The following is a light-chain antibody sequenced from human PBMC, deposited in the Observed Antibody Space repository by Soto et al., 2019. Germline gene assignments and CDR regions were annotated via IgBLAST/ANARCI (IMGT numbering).Light chain of an antibody. V-gene: IGLV8-61*01. CDR1: SGSDSTSYY. CDR3: VLYMGSGISV. CDR2: STN. Sequence: QTVVTQEPSFSVSPGVTVTLTCGLSSGSDSTSYYPSWYQQTPGQAPRTPIYSTNTRSSWVADRFSGSILGNKAALTITGAQAYYESDYYCVLYMGSGISVFGGGTKLTVL. J-gene: IGLJ3*02.